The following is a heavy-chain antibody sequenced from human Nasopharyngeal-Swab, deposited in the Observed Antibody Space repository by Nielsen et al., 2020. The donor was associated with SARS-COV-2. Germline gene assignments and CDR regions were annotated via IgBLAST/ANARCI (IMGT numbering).Heavy chain of an antibody. CDR1: GYSISSGYY. D-gene: IGHD3-10*02. Sequence: SETLSLTCTVSGYSISSGYYWGWIRQPPGKGLEWIGSIYHSGSTYYNPSLKSRVTISVDTSKNQFSLKLSSVTAADTAVYYCARATAVRGVTDAFDIWGRGTMVTVSS. V-gene: IGHV4-38-2*02. J-gene: IGHJ3*02. CDR2: IYHSGST. CDR3: ARATAVRGVTDAFDI.